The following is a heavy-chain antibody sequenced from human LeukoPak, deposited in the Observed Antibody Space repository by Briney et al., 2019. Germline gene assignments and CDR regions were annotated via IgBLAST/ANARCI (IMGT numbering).Heavy chain of an antibody. J-gene: IGHJ4*02. CDR3: ARGPAGYGGNFDY. D-gene: IGHD4-23*01. V-gene: IGHV4-59*01. CDR1: GGSISSSY. Sequence: SSETLSLTGTVSGGSISSSYWSWIRQPPGKGLEWIGYIYYSGSPNYNPSLNSRVTISLDTSKNQFSLKLSSVTAADTAVYYCARGPAGYGGNFDYWGQGTLVTVSS. CDR2: IYYSGSP.